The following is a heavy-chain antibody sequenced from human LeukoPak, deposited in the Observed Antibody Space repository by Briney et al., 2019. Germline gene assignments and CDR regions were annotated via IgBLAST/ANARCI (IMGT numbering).Heavy chain of an antibody. V-gene: IGHV3-7*03. CDR2: IRQDGNEK. J-gene: IGHJ4*02. CDR3: ARRYLDY. CDR1: GFTFSDYW. Sequence: GGSLRLSCAASGFTFSDYWMQWVRQAPGKGLEWVANIRQDGNEKYYVDSVRGRFTISRDNAKNSLYLQVNSLRAEDTAIYYCARRYLDYWGQGTLVTVSS.